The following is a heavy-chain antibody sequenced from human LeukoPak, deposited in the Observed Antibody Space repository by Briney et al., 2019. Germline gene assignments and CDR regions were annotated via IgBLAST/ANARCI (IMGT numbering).Heavy chain of an antibody. CDR1: GGSISSSSYY. J-gene: IGHJ3*02. V-gene: IGHV4-39*01. Sequence: PSETLSLTCTVSGGSISSSSYYWGWIRQPPGKGLEWIGSIYYSSSTYYHPYRKSRVTISVATSKNKVALKLNSVTAADTAVYYCARPAYRGSYYDAFDIWGQGKMVTVSS. CDR2: IYYSSST. CDR3: ARPAYRGSYYDAFDI. D-gene: IGHD1-26*01.